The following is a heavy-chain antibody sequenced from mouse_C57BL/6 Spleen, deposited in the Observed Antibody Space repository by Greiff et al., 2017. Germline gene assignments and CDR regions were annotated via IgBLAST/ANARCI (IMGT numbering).Heavy chain of an antibody. J-gene: IGHJ3*01. CDR3: ASFDDDGFAY. Sequence: QVQLQPPGPDLVKPGASVKLSCKASGYTFLSYWMHWVKQRPGQGLEWIGTINPSNGGNNYNEKFKSKATLTLDKSSSTAYMQLSSQTTEDSAVYDCASFDDDGFAYWGKGTLVTGSA. D-gene: IGHD2-4*01. CDR2: INPSNGGN. CDR1: GYTFLSYW. V-gene: IGHV1-53*01.